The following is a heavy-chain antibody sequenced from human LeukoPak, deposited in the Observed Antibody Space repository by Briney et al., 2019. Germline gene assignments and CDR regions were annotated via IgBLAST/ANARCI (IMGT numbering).Heavy chain of an antibody. CDR3: AKGTSMIVVVTDSSDY. Sequence: GGSLRLSCAASGFTFSSYAMSWVRQAPGKGLEWVSTISGSGGSTYYADSVKGRFTISRDNSKNTLYLQMNSLRAEDTAVYYCAKGTSMIVVVTDSSDYWGQGTLVTVSS. V-gene: IGHV3-23*01. CDR2: ISGSGGST. D-gene: IGHD3-22*01. CDR1: GFTFSSYA. J-gene: IGHJ4*02.